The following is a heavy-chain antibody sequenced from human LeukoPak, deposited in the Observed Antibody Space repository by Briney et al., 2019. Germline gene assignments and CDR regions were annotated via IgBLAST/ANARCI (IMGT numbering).Heavy chain of an antibody. Sequence: GRSLRLSCAASGFTFDDYAMHWVRQAPGKGLEWVSGISWNSGSIGYADSVKGRFTISRDNAKNSLYLQMNSLRAEDTALYYCAKTPLRSIAARHFDYWGQGTLVTVSS. CDR3: AKTPLRSIAARHFDY. CDR2: ISWNSGSI. D-gene: IGHD6-6*01. J-gene: IGHJ4*02. V-gene: IGHV3-9*01. CDR1: GFTFDDYA.